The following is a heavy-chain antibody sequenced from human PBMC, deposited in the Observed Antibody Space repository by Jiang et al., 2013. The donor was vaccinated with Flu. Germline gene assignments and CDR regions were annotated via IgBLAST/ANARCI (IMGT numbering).Heavy chain of an antibody. CDR1: SISSSSYY. CDR2: ISYSGST. CDR3: ARILAASVTIDY. V-gene: IGHV4-39*01. D-gene: IGHD6-13*01. J-gene: IGHJ4*02. Sequence: SISSSSYYWGWIRQPPGRGLEWIGTISYSGSTYYNMSLKSRVTISVDTSKNQFSLKLSSVTAADTAVYYCARILAASVTIDYWGKGTLVTVSS.